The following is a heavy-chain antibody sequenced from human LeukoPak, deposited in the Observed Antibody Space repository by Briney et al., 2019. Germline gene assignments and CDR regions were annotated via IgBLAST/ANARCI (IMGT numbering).Heavy chain of an antibody. CDR1: GGSISSYY. CDR3: AKSPGSTLDFWNGYYNF. V-gene: IGHV4-59*01. D-gene: IGHD3-3*01. CDR2: IYYSGST. J-gene: IGHJ4*02. Sequence: PSETLSLTRTVSGGSISSYYWSWIRQPPGKGLEWIGYIYYSGSTNYNPSLKSRVTISVDTSKNQFSLKLSSVTAADTAVYHCAKSPGSTLDFWNGYYNFWGQGSLVTVSS.